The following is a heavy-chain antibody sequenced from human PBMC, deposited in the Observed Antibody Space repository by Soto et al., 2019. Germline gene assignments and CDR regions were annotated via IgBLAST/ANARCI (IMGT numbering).Heavy chain of an antibody. CDR2: IYYSGST. CDR3: AREAYGDYVWEGMDV. CDR1: GGSISNYY. J-gene: IGHJ6*02. D-gene: IGHD4-17*01. V-gene: IGHV4-59*01. Sequence: SEILRLTWTVSGGSISNYYWSLIRQPQGKGLEWIGYIYYSGSTNYNPSLKSRVTISVDTSKNQFSLKLSSVTAADTAVYYCAREAYGDYVWEGMDVWGQGTTVTVSS.